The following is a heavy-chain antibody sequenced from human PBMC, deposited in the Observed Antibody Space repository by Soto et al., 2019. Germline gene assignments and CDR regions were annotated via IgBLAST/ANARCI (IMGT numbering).Heavy chain of an antibody. J-gene: IGHJ4*02. CDR3: ARGEVVALGY. Sequence: SETLSLTCAVSGGSIRSSNWWSWVRQPPGKGLEWIGEIYHRGSTYYNPSLKSRVTILVDRSKNQFSLKLSSVTAADTAVYYCARGEVVALGYWGQGTLVTVSS. D-gene: IGHD2-15*01. CDR1: GGSIRSSNW. CDR2: IYHRGST. V-gene: IGHV4-4*02.